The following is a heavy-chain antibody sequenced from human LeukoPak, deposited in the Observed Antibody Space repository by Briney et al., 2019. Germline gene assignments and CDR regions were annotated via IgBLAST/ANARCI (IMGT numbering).Heavy chain of an antibody. V-gene: IGHV4-30-2*01. CDR2: INHSGST. Sequence: PSQTLSCNGGVSGGSISSGGFSWSWIRQPPGLGLGWIGYINHSGSTNYNPSLKSLVTISVDTSKNQFSLKLSSVTAADTAVYYCARGRRWYYYDSSGYSGYYFDYWGQGTLVTVSS. CDR1: GGSISSGGFS. J-gene: IGHJ4*02. CDR3: ARGRRWYYYDSSGYSGYYFDY. D-gene: IGHD3-22*01.